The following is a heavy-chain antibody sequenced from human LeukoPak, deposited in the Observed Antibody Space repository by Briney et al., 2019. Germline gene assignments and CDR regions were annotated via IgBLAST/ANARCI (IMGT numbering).Heavy chain of an antibody. CDR2: ISYDGSNK. CDR3: AKDFYVTMARGVIITVDY. D-gene: IGHD3-10*01. V-gene: IGHV3-30*18. Sequence: GGSLRLSCAASGLTFSSYGMHWVRQAPGKGLEWVAVISYDGSNKYYADSVKGRFTISRDNSKNTLYLRMNSLRAEDTAVYYCAKDFYVTMARGVIITVDYWGQGTLVTVSS. J-gene: IGHJ4*02. CDR1: GLTFSSYG.